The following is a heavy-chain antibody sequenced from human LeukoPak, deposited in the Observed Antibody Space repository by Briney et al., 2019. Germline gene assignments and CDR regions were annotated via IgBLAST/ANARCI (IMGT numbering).Heavy chain of an antibody. CDR3: ARDRISIAAAGTSGY. Sequence: ETLSLTCTVSGGSISSSSYYWGWIRQPPGKGLEWVANIKQDGSEKYYVDSVKGRFTISRDNAKNSLYLQMNSLRAEDTAVYYCARDRISIAAAGTSGYWGQGTLVTVSS. J-gene: IGHJ4*02. D-gene: IGHD6-13*01. CDR2: IKQDGSEK. CDR1: GGSISSSSYY. V-gene: IGHV3-7*01.